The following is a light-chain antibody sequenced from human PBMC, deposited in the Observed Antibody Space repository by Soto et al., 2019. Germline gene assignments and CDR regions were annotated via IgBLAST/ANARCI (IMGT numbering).Light chain of an antibody. J-gene: IGKJ3*01. V-gene: IGKV3-11*01. CDR3: QQRYNWPLT. Sequence: EIVLPQSPATLSLSPGDRATLSCGASQSVSNYLAWYQQKPGQAPRLLLYDASNRATGIPARFSGSGSGTDFTLTISSLEPEDFAVYYCQQRYNWPLTFGPGTKVDFK. CDR1: QSVSNY. CDR2: DAS.